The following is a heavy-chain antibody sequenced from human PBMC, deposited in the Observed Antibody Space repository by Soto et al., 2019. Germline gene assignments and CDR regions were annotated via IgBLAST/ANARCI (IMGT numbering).Heavy chain of an antibody. Sequence: QVQLVQSGAEVKKPGASVKVSCKASGYTFTSYGISWVRQAPGQGLEWMGWISAYNGNTNYAQKLQGRVTMTTDTATSTAYMERRSLRSDDTAVYYCARDRPHCSGGSCYAYPSPSWFDPWGQGTLVTVSS. CDR3: ARDRPHCSGGSCYAYPSPSWFDP. CDR1: GYTFTSYG. D-gene: IGHD2-15*01. J-gene: IGHJ5*02. V-gene: IGHV1-18*01. CDR2: ISAYNGNT.